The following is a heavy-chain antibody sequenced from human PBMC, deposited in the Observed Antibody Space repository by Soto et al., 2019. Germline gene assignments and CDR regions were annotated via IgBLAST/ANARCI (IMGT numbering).Heavy chain of an antibody. CDR3: ARRLPAFDV. Sequence: QVQLVQSGAEVSKPGASVKISCRRSGYSLTNYALHWVRQAPGQGLEWMGWVNPSNVLTKYSESFQDRLSLTRNTSANTAYMELSSLRPGDTAVYYCARRLPAFDVWGQGTLVTVSS. V-gene: IGHV1-3*01. CDR1: GYSLTNYA. CDR2: VNPSNVLT. J-gene: IGHJ3*01.